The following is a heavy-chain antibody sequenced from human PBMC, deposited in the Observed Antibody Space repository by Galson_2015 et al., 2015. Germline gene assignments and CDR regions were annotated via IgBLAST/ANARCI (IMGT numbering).Heavy chain of an antibody. CDR1: GFTFSSYA. D-gene: IGHD1-1*01. CDR3: AKGGESNQRYSFGF. V-gene: IGHV3-23*01. CDR2: IVGSGGSA. J-gene: IGHJ4*01. Sequence: SLRISCEASGFTFSSYAMSWVRQAPGKGLEWVSGIVGSGGSAYNADSVNARFTNSRDNSKYTLYLQMNSLRAEDTAVYYCAKGGESNQRYSFGFWGQGTPVIVSS.